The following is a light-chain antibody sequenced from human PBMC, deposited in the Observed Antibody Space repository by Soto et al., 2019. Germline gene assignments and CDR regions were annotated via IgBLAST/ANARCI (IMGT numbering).Light chain of an antibody. V-gene: IGKV3-11*01. Sequence: EIVLTQSPATLSLSPGERATLSCRASQSVSSYLAWYQQKPGQAPRLLIYDASNRATGLPARFSGSGSGTDITLTISSQDPDDFAVYYRQQHSNWPPTFGQGTKVEIK. CDR2: DAS. J-gene: IGKJ1*01. CDR3: QQHSNWPPT. CDR1: QSVSSY.